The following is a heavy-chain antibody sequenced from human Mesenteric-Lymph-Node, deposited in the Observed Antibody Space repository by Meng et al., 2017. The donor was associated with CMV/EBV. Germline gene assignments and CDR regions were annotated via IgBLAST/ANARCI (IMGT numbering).Heavy chain of an antibody. CDR2: IYYSGSTY. CDR3: ARHSALLVTNFDY. D-gene: IGHD5-18*01. J-gene: IGHJ4*02. Sequence: QLPLQEAGPGLVKPSAPLSLPCTVPGGSISSSSYYWGWIRQPPGKGLEWIGYIYYSGSTYYYNPSLKTRVTISVDTSKNQFSLKLSSVTAADTAVYYCARHSALLVTNFDYWGQGTLVTVSS. CDR1: GGSISSSSYY. V-gene: IGHV4-39*01.